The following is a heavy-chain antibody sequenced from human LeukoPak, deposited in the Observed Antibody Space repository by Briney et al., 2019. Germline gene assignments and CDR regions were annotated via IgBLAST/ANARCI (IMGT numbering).Heavy chain of an antibody. CDR2: ISSSSSYI. J-gene: IGHJ4*02. CDR3: AREGTLGYCSSTSCFDY. V-gene: IGHV3-21*01. D-gene: IGHD2-2*01. Sequence: PGGFLRLSCAASGFTFSSYSMNWVRQAPGKGLEWVSSISSSSSYIYYADSVKGRFTISRDNAKNSLYLQMNSLRAEDTAVYYCAREGTLGYCSSTSCFDYWGQGTLVTVSS. CDR1: GFTFSSYS.